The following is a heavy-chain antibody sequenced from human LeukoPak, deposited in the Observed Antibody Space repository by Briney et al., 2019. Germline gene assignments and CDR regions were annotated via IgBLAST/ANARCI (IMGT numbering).Heavy chain of an antibody. Sequence: SETLSLTCAVSGGSISSGGYSWSWIRQPPGKGLEWIGYIYHSGSTYYNPSLKSRVTISVDTSKNQFSLKLSAVTAADTAVYYCARHVGVTRGRFDYWGQGTLVTVSS. V-gene: IGHV4-30-2*03. CDR2: IYHSGST. CDR1: GGSISSGGYS. J-gene: IGHJ4*02. CDR3: ARHVGVTRGRFDY. D-gene: IGHD1-26*01.